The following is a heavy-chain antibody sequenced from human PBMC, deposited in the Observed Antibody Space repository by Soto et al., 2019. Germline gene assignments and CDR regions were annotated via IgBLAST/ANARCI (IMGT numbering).Heavy chain of an antibody. Sequence: ASVKVSCKASGYTFIVYYIHWVRQAPGQGLEWMGWINPNSGGTNYAQKFQGWVTMTRDTSISTAYMELSRLRSDDTAVYYCARVFSRGYYYYGMDVWGQGTTVTVSS. D-gene: IGHD3-10*01. CDR2: INPNSGGT. V-gene: IGHV1-2*04. J-gene: IGHJ6*02. CDR3: ARVFSRGYYYYGMDV. CDR1: GYTFIVYY.